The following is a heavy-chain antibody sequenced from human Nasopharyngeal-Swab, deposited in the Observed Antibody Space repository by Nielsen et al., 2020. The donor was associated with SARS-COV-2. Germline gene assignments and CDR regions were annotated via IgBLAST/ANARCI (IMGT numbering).Heavy chain of an antibody. V-gene: IGHV3-30*09. J-gene: IGHJ6*03. CDR2: ISNDGNDK. CDR3: ARDPERSYNHFYYMDV. Sequence: GESLKISCAASGFTFSSYAMHWVRQAPGKGLEWVAAISNDGNDKYYSDSVKGRFAIYRDNSKNTLYLQMNSLRAEDTAVYYCARDPERSYNHFYYMDVWGKGTTVTISS. CDR1: GFTFSSYA. D-gene: IGHD1-26*01.